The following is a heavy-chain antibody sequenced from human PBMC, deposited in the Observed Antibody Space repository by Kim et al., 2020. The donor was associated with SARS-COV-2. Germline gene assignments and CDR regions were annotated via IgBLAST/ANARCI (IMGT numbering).Heavy chain of an antibody. D-gene: IGHD6-13*01. V-gene: IGHV3-64*02. CDR3: ATNLAAAGVV. Sequence: YYVDSVQGRFITSRDNSKNTMYLQMGSLRDEDTAVYYCATNLAAAGVVWGQGTLVTVSS. J-gene: IGHJ4*02.